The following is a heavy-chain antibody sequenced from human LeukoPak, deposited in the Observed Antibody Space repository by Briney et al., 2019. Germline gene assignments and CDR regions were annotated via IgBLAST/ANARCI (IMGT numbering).Heavy chain of an antibody. CDR2: ISGGGGTT. J-gene: IGHJ4*02. CDR3: AKGLPHSVRWYYFDY. Sequence: GGSLRLSCAASGFTFSSYAMSWVRQAPGKRLEWVSAISGGGGTTYYADSVKGRFTISRDNSKNTLYLQMNSLRAEDTAVYYCAKGLPHSVRWYYFDYWGQGTLVTVSS. D-gene: IGHD6-13*01. CDR1: GFTFSSYA. V-gene: IGHV3-23*01.